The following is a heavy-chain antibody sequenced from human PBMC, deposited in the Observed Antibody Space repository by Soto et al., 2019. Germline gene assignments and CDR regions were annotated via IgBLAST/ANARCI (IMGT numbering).Heavy chain of an antibody. D-gene: IGHD4-17*01. V-gene: IGHV4-30-4*01. Sequence: QVQLQESGPGLVKPSQTLSLTCTVSGGSISSGDYYWSWIRQPPGKGLEWIGYIYYSGSTYYNPSLKRRVTISVDTSKNQFSLKLSSVTAADTAVYYCAREGAFTVTTRYLDYWGQGTLVTVSS. CDR2: IYYSGST. CDR1: GGSISSGDYY. CDR3: AREGAFTVTTRYLDY. J-gene: IGHJ4*02.